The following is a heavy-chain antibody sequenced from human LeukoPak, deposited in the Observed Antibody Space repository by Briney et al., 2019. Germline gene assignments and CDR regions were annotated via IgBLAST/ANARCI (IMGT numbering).Heavy chain of an antibody. V-gene: IGHV3-66*01. J-gene: IGHJ6*03. CDR2: IYRGGST. CDR1: EFSVGSNY. CDR3: AKSRDGYNSMLDMDV. D-gene: IGHD5-24*01. Sequence: GGSLRLSCAASEFSVGSNYMSCVREAPGKGLEWVSLIYRGGSTYYADWVKCTFTMSRDNTKNTLNLQMNSLRAEDTAVYYCAKSRDGYNSMLDMDVWGKGTTVTISS.